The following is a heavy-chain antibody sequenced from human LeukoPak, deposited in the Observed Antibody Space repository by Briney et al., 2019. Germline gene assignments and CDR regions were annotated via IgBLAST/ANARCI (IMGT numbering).Heavy chain of an antibody. J-gene: IGHJ4*02. Sequence: SQTLSLTCAVSGGSISSGGYAWSWIRQPPGKGLEWIGYIYHSGSTCYSPSLKSRVTISVDRSKNQFSLKLSSVTAADTAVYYCARAVVPAAIFDYWGQGTLVTVSS. CDR2: IYHSGST. CDR1: GGSISSGGYA. CDR3: ARAVVPAAIFDY. D-gene: IGHD2-2*01. V-gene: IGHV4-30-2*01.